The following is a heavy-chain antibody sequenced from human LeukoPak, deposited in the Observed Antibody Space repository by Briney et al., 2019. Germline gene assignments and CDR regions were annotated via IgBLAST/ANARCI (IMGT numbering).Heavy chain of an antibody. CDR2: IRYDGSNK. Sequence: PGGSLRLSCAASGFTFSSYGMHWVRQAPGKGLEWVAFIRYDGSNKYYADSVKGRSTISRDNSKNTLYLQMNSLRAEDTAVYYCAKDIRRYYDSSGYYWDWGQGTLVTVSS. D-gene: IGHD3-22*01. CDR1: GFTFSSYG. J-gene: IGHJ4*02. CDR3: AKDIRRYYDSSGYYWD. V-gene: IGHV3-30*02.